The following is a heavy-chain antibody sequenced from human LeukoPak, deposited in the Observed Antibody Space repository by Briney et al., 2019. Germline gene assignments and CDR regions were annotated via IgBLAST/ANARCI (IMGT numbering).Heavy chain of an antibody. J-gene: IGHJ6*03. CDR3: TTEGDRFTLWFGDYYYCYMDV. Sequence: PGGSLRLSCAASGFTFDDYGMSWVRQAPGKGLEWVGRIKSKTDGGTTDYAAPVKGRFTISRDDSKNTLYLQMNSLKTEDTAVYYCTTEGDRFTLWFGDYYYCYMDVWGKGTTVTISS. D-gene: IGHD3-10*01. CDR1: GFTFDDYG. V-gene: IGHV3-15*01. CDR2: IKSKTDGGTT.